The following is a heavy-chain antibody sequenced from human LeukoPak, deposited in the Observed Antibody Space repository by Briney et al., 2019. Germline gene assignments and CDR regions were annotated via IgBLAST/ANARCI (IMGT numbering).Heavy chain of an antibody. V-gene: IGHV6-1*01. CDR1: GDSVFSNSS. CDR2: TYYRSKWYN. J-gene: IGHJ4*02. CDR3: ARGTGHFDY. Sequence: SQTLSLTCAISGDSVFSNSSWNWIRQSPSRGLEWLGRTYYRSKWYNDYAVSVKSRITINPDTSKNQFSLQLNSVTPEDTAVYYCARGTGHFDYWGQGTLVTVSS. D-gene: IGHD7-27*01.